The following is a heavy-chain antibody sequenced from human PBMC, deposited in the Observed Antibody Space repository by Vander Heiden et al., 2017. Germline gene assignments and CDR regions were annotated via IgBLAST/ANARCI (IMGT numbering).Heavy chain of an antibody. CDR3: ATYSSSWSLKH. D-gene: IGHD6-13*01. Sequence: EVQLLESGGGLVQPGGSLRLSCAASGLPFSSHSMRWVGRAPGKGLEWVSAISGSGGSTSYADSVKGRFTISRDNSKNTLYLQMNSLRAEDTAVYYCATYSSSWSLKHWGQGTLVTVSS. CDR1: GLPFSSHS. CDR2: ISGSGGST. J-gene: IGHJ1*01. V-gene: IGHV3-23*01.